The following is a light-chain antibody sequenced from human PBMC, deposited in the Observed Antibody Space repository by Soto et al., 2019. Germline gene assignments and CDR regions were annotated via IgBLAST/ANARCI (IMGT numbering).Light chain of an antibody. J-gene: IGLJ1*01. Sequence: SVLTPPASVYGSPGQSITISCTGTSSDVGSYSLLSWYQHHPGKAPKLIIYEDIKGPSGVSNRFSGSKSGNAASLRISGLQAEDEADYYCYTYAGGSTYLFGTGTKVTVL. CDR2: EDI. V-gene: IGLV2-23*01. CDR1: SSDVGSYSL. CDR3: YTYAGGSTYL.